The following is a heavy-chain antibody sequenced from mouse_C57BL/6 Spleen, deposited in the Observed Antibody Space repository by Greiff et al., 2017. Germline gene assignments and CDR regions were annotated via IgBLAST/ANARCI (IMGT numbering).Heavy chain of an antibody. Sequence: QVQLQQPGAELVRPGTSVKLSCKASGYTFTSYWMHWVKQRPGQGLEWIGVIDPSDSYTNYNQKFKGKATLTVDTSSSTAYMQLSSLTSEDSAVYYCARHYYGSSYPGRGAMDYWGQGTSVTVSS. V-gene: IGHV1-59*01. D-gene: IGHD1-1*01. CDR3: ARHYYGSSYPGRGAMDY. CDR2: IDPSDSYT. CDR1: GYTFTSYW. J-gene: IGHJ4*01.